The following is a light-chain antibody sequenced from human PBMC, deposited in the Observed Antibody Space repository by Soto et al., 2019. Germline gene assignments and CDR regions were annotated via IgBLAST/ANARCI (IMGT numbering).Light chain of an antibody. CDR2: GNS. V-gene: IGLV1-40*01. J-gene: IGLJ1*01. Sequence: VLTQPPSVSGVPGQRVTISCTGSSSNIGAGYDVHWYQQLPGTAPKLLIYGNSNRPSGVPDRFSGSKSGTSASLAITGLQAEDEADYYCQSYDSSLSGSNVFGTGTKVTVL. CDR3: QSYDSSLSGSNV. CDR1: SSNIGAGYD.